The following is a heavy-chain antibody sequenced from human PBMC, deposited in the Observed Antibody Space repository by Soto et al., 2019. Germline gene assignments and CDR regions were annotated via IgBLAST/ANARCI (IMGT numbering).Heavy chain of an antibody. J-gene: IGHJ4*02. V-gene: IGHV3-15*01. CDR3: TTDTVAGTRY. CDR2: IKSKTDGGTT. D-gene: IGHD6-19*01. CDR1: GFTFSNAW. Sequence: SLRLSCAASGFTFSNAWMSWVRQAPGKGLEWVCRIKSKTDGGTTDYAAPVKGRFTISRDDSKNTLYLQMNSLKTEDTAVYYCTTDTVAGTRYWGQGTLVTVYS.